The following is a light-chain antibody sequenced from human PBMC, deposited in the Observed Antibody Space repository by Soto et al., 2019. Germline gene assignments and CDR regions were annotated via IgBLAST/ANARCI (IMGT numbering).Light chain of an antibody. CDR3: QQYNNWPPIT. CDR2: GAS. CDR1: QTVSSN. V-gene: IGKV3-15*01. J-gene: IGKJ5*01. Sequence: EIVMTQSPATLSVSPGERATLSCRASQTVSSNLAWYQQKPGQAPRLLLYGASTRATGIPARFSGSGSGTEFTHTISSLQSEDFAVYYCQQYNNWPPITFGQGTRLEIK.